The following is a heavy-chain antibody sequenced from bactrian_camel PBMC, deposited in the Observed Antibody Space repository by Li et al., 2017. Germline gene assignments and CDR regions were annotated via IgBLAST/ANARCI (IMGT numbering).Heavy chain of an antibody. V-gene: IGHV3S1*01. CDR1: GFIFSNYW. D-gene: IGHD6*01. Sequence: HVQLVESGGGLVQPGGSLRLSCAASGFIFSNYWMYWVRQAPGKGREWVASIDSGGSTTYYADSVKGRFTASRDSAQNTVYLQMNSLKPDDTAVYSCARVRGVVAVGFVDYWGQGTQVTVS. J-gene: IGHJ4*01. CDR2: IDSGGSTT. CDR3: ARVRGVVAVGFVDY.